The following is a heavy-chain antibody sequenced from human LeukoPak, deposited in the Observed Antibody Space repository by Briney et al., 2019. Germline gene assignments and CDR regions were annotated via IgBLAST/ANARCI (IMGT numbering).Heavy chain of an antibody. Sequence: ASVKVSCKASGYTFTSYDINWVRQATGQGLEWMGWMNPNSGNTGYAQKFQARVSMTRNTSISTAYMELSSLRSEDTAAYYCTRGLVVLSATSWAFDIWGHGTMVTVSS. CDR3: TRGLVVLSATSWAFDI. J-gene: IGHJ3*02. V-gene: IGHV1-8*01. CDR1: GYTFTSYD. D-gene: IGHD2-15*01. CDR2: MNPNSGNT.